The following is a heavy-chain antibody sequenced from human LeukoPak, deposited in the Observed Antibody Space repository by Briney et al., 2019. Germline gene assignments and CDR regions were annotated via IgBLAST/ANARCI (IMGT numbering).Heavy chain of an antibody. V-gene: IGHV5-51*01. D-gene: IGHD3-9*01. J-gene: IGHJ4*02. Sequence: GESLKISCKGSGYRFTNYWIGWVRQMPGKGQEWMGIIYPGDSDTKYNPSFQGQVTISVDKSISTAYLQWSSLKASDTAIYYCALDGAGQSRPYFFDYWGQGTLVTVSS. CDR1: GYRFTNYW. CDR3: ALDGAGQSRPYFFDY. CDR2: IYPGDSDT.